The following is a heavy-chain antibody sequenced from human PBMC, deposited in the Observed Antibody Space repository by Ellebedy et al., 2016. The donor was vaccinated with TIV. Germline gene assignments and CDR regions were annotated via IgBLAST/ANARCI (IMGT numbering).Heavy chain of an antibody. J-gene: IGHJ6*02. V-gene: IGHV3-21*01. CDR1: GFTFSSYT. CDR3: ARDIYYPTDGYYYYYGMDV. Sequence: GGSLRLXCAASGFTFSSYTMNWVRQAPGKGLEWVSSISSSSSYIYYADSVKGRFTISRDNAKNSLYLQMNSLRAEDTAVYYCARDIYYPTDGYYYYYGMDVWGQGTTVTVSS. CDR2: ISSSSSYI. D-gene: IGHD1-26*01.